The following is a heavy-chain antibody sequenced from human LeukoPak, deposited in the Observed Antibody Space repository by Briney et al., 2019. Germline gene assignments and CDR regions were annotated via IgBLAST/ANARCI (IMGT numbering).Heavy chain of an antibody. J-gene: IGHJ4*02. Sequence: GGSLRLSCAASGFNVSSNYMSWVRQAPGKVLVLISLLYSRPSTNSSASVQAPFTTSRDDSKTTLYLQMNSLRAEDTAVYFCASETSAYWGQGTLVTVSS. CDR3: ASETSAY. CDR1: GFNVSSNY. CDR2: LYSRPST. V-gene: IGHV3-53*01.